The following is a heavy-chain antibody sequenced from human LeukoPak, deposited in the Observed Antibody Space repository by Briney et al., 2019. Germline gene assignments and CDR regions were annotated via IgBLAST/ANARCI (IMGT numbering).Heavy chain of an antibody. V-gene: IGHV3-7*01. Sequence: GGSLRLSCAASGFTFSTYWMSWVRQAPGKGLEWVANIKQDGRDKYYVDSVKGRFSISRDNAKNSLYLQMNSLRAEDTAVFYCARVRFSNSSGGLFDYWGQGTLVTVSS. CDR1: GFTFSTYW. CDR3: ARVRFSNSSGGLFDY. D-gene: IGHD2-2*01. J-gene: IGHJ4*02. CDR2: IKQDGRDK.